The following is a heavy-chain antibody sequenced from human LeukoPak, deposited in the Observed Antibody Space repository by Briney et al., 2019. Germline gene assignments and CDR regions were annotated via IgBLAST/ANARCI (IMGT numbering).Heavy chain of an antibody. V-gene: IGHV3-23*01. CDR3: ARIAAAGTDY. CDR2: ISGSGGST. J-gene: IGHJ4*02. Sequence: SGGSLRLSCASSGFTFSSYAMSWVRQAPGKGLEWVSAISGSGGSTYYADSVKGRFTISRDNAKNSLYLQMNSLRAEDTAVYYCARIAAAGTDYWGQGTLVTVSS. CDR1: GFTFSSYA. D-gene: IGHD6-13*01.